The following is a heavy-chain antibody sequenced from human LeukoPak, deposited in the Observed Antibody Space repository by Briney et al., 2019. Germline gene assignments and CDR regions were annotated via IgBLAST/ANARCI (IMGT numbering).Heavy chain of an antibody. Sequence: GGSLRLSCAASGFIFNNFGLIWVRQAPGKGLEWVSAISNDGGGTNYADFVKGRFTISRDNSKNTLFLQMNSLRAEDTALYYCAKGSSGYFADLWGQGTLVTVSS. CDR3: AKGSSGYFADL. CDR2: ISNDGGGT. CDR1: GFIFNNFG. J-gene: IGHJ5*02. V-gene: IGHV3-23*01. D-gene: IGHD3-22*01.